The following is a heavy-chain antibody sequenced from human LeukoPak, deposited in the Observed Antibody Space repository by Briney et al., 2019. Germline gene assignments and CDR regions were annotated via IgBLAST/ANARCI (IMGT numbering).Heavy chain of an antibody. CDR1: GYTFADYW. Sequence: GESLKISCQGSGYTFADYWIGWVRQMPGKGLDWMGIIYPGDSDTRYSPSFQGQVTISADKSIRTAYLQWSSLKASDTAMYYCARRAAPAGVALFGDPYDAFDIWGQGTMVNVSS. CDR2: IYPGDSDT. V-gene: IGHV5-51*01. J-gene: IGHJ3*02. D-gene: IGHD2-15*01. CDR3: ARRAAPAGVALFGDPYDAFDI.